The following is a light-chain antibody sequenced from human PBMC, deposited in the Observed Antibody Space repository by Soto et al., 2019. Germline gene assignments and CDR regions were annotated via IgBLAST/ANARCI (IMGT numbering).Light chain of an antibody. CDR3: QQDDNVPLT. CDR2: DAS. V-gene: IGKV1-33*01. Sequence: DIQTAQYPSSLSASVGDRVTITCRASQSISSYLNWYQHKPGKAPKLLIFDASNLETGVPSRFSGSGSGTDFTFTISSLQPEDIATYYCQQDDNVPLTFGGGTKLDIK. J-gene: IGKJ4*01. CDR1: QSISSY.